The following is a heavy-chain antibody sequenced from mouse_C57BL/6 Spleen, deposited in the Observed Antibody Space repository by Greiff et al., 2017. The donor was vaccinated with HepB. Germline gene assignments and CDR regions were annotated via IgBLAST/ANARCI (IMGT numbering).Heavy chain of an antibody. J-gene: IGHJ3*01. CDR3: TIYYGSSPAWFAY. D-gene: IGHD1-1*01. Sequence: VQLQQPGAELVRPGASVTLSCKASGYTFTDYEMHWVKHTPVHGLEWIGAIDPETGGTAYNQKFKGKAILTADKSSSTAYMELRSLTSEDSAVYYCTIYYGSSPAWFAYWGQGTLVTVSA. CDR2: IDPETGGT. CDR1: GYTFTDYE. V-gene: IGHV1-15*01.